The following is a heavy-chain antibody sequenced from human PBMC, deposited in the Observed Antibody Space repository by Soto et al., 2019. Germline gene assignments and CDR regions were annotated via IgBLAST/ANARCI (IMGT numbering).Heavy chain of an antibody. CDR2: ISYDGSNT. Sequence: GSLRLSCAASGFTFSSYGMHWVRQAPGKGLEWVAIISYDGSNTYYADSVKGRFTISRDNSKNTLYLQMNSLRAEDTSVYYCAKEGGLSGSYYISSSYYFDYWGQGTLVTSPQ. CDR3: AKEGGLSGSYYISSSYYFDY. V-gene: IGHV3-30*18. CDR1: GFTFSSYG. D-gene: IGHD1-26*01. J-gene: IGHJ4*02.